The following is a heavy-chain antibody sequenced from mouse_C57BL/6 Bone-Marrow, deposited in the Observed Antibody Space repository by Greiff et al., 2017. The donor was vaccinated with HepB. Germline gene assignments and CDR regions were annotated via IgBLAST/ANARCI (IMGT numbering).Heavy chain of an antibody. V-gene: IGHV1-4*01. CDR3: AKRFNYAMDY. CDR2: INPSSGYT. Sequence: VQLQESGAELARPGASVKMSCKASGYTFTSYTMHWVKQRPGQGLEWIGYINPSSGYTKYNQKFKDKATLTADKSSSTAYMQLSSLTSEDSAVYYCAKRFNYAMDYWGQGTSVTVSS. D-gene: IGHD1-1*01. CDR1: GYTFTSYT. J-gene: IGHJ4*01.